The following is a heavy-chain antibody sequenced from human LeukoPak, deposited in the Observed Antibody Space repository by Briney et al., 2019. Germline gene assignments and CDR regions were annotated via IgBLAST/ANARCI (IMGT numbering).Heavy chain of an antibody. Sequence: ASVKVSCRVSGYTLTGLSMHWVRQAPGKGPEWMGGFDPEDGETIYAQKFQGRVTMTEDTSTDTAYMELSSLRAEDTAVYYCAKSTGPIFGKGGYFDYWGQGTLVTVSS. D-gene: IGHD3-3*01. CDR1: GYTLTGLS. V-gene: IGHV1-24*01. CDR3: AKSTGPIFGKGGYFDY. CDR2: FDPEDGET. J-gene: IGHJ4*02.